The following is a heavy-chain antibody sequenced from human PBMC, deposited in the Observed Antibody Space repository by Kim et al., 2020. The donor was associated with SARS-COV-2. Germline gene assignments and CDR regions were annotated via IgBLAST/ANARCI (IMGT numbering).Heavy chain of an antibody. CDR2: IYYSGST. CDR1: GGSISSYY. J-gene: IGHJ5*02. CDR3: ARDSPFWNPGYSSGWYWAGFDP. V-gene: IGHV4-59*13. Sequence: SETLSLTCTVSGGSISSYYWSWIRQPPGKGLEWIGYIYYSGSTNYNPSLKSRVTISVDTSKNQFSLKLSSVTAADTAVYYCARDSPFWNPGYSSGWYWAGFDPWGQGTLVTVSS. D-gene: IGHD6-19*01.